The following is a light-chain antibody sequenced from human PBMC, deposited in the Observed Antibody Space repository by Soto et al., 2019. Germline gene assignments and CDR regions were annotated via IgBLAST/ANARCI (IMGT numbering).Light chain of an antibody. Sequence: DIQMTQSPSTLSASVGDRVTVTCRGSQSFSGWLGWYQQKPGKAPKLLIYDASNLESGVPSRFSGSGSGTEFTLTISSLQPDVFATYYCQQFRTFGQGTKVEIK. CDR1: QSFSGW. J-gene: IGKJ1*01. V-gene: IGKV1-5*01. CDR3: QQFRT. CDR2: DAS.